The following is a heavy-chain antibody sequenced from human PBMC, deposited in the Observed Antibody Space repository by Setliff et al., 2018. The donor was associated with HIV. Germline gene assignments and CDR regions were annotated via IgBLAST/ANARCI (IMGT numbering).Heavy chain of an antibody. CDR1: GGFISSSSYY. V-gene: IGHV4-39*07. CDR3: ARDQGYDFWSGYLHYFDY. J-gene: IGHJ4*02. CDR2: IYYSGGT. Sequence: PSETLSLTCTVSGGFISSSSYYWGWIRQPPGKGLEWIGSIYYSGGTYCNPSLKSRVTISVDTSKNQFSLKLSSVTAADTAVYYCARDQGYDFWSGYLHYFDYWGQGTPVTVSS. D-gene: IGHD3-3*01.